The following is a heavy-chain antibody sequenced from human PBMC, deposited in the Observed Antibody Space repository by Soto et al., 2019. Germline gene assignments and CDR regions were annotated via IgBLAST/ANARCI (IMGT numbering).Heavy chain of an antibody. V-gene: IGHV4-59*01. J-gene: IGHJ4*02. Sequence: QVQLQESGPGLGKPLETLSLTCTVPGGSITRYYLGWGRQPPGEGLEWIGYIYYNGNINYNPSLKSRLTISLDTSKNQFSLRLSSVTAADTAVYYCATGRVYFGSEYWGQGTLVTVSS. CDR2: IYYNGNI. D-gene: IGHD3-10*01. CDR3: ATGRVYFGSEY. CDR1: GGSITRYY.